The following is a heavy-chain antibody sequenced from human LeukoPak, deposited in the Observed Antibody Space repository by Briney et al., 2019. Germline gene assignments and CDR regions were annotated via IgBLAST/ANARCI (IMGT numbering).Heavy chain of an antibody. CDR3: ARDSGPSANYYYYGMDV. Sequence: GASVKVSCKASGYTFTSYHMHWVRQAPGQGLEWMGIINPSGGSTSYAQKFQGRVTMTRDTSTSTVYMELSSLRSEDTAVYYCARDSGPSANYYYYGMDVWGQGTTVTVSS. V-gene: IGHV1-46*01. J-gene: IGHJ6*02. CDR2: INPSGGST. CDR1: GYTFTSYH. D-gene: IGHD1-14*01.